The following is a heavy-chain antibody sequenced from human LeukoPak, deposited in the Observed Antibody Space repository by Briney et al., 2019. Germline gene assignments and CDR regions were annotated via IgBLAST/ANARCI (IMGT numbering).Heavy chain of an antibody. D-gene: IGHD3-16*02. CDR2: IRYDGSNK. CDR1: GSGFSFTAYG. Sequence: PGGSLRLSCAASGSGFSFTAYGMHWVRQAPGKGLEWVALIRYDGSNKYYADSVKGRFTISRDNSKNTLYLQMNSLRAEDTAMYYCAKSRDHVWGSYRPRGDYFDYWGQGTLVTVSS. CDR3: AKSRDHVWGSYRPRGDYFDY. V-gene: IGHV3-30*02. J-gene: IGHJ4*02.